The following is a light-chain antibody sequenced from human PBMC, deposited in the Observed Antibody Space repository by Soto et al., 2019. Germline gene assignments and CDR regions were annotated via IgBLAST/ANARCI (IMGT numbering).Light chain of an antibody. Sequence: ILMTQALYSLSQFVGDRLTITCRASQDIGNFLAWYQQKPGKVPKLLIYASSTLQSGVPSRFSGSGSGTDFTLTISSLQPEDVATYYCQKCKVAPFTFGGGTKVDI. V-gene: IGKV1-27*01. J-gene: IGKJ4*01. CDR2: ASS. CDR1: QDIGNF. CDR3: QKCKVAPFT.